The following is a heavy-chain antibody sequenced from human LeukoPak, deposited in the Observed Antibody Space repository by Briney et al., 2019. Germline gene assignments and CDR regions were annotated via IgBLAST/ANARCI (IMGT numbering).Heavy chain of an antibody. V-gene: IGHV1-2*06. CDR1: GYTFTGYY. Sequence: ASVKVSCKASGYTFTGYYMHWVRQAPGQGLEWMGRINPNSGGTNYAQKFQGRVTMTRDTSISTAYMELSRLRSDDTAVYYCARDLSRSPAWFVPWGKGTLVTVSS. CDR3: ARDLSRSPAWFVP. CDR2: INPNSGGT. J-gene: IGHJ5*02. D-gene: IGHD3-9*01.